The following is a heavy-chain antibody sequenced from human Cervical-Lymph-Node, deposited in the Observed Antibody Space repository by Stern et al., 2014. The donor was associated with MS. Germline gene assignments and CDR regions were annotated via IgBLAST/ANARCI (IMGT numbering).Heavy chain of an antibody. V-gene: IGHV1-2*02. CDR2: INPNSGDT. CDR3: ARWLLASTRGY. J-gene: IGHJ4*02. D-gene: IGHD2-2*01. Sequence: QVQLVQSGAEVKKPGASVKVSCKASGYTFTDYYMHWVRQAPGQGLEWMGWINPNSGDTNYAQKFQGRVTMTRDTSISTAYMELSWLRFDDTAVYYCARWLLASTRGYWGQGTLVTVSS. CDR1: GYTFTDYY.